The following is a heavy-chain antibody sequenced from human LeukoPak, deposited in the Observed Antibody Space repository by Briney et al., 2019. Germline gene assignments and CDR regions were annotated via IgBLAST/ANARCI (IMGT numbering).Heavy chain of an antibody. J-gene: IGHJ6*03. D-gene: IGHD3-16*01. CDR2: ITLSSSTI. V-gene: IGHV3-48*01. Sequence: GGSLRLSCSASGFTFNTYWMSWVRQAPGKGLEWVSYITLSSSTIYYADSVKGRFTISRDNAKNSLYLQMNSLRAEDTAVYYCARYHSRWGLTQYYMDVWGKGTTVTISS. CDR1: GFTFNTYW. CDR3: ARYHSRWGLTQYYMDV.